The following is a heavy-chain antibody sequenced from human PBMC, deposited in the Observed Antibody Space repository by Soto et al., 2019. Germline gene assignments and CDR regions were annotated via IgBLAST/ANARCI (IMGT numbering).Heavy chain of an antibody. J-gene: IGHJ4*02. D-gene: IGHD3-22*01. V-gene: IGHV3-23*01. Sequence: GGSLRLSCAASGFTFSSYAMSWVRQAPGKGLEWVSAISGSGGSTYYADSVKGRFTISRDNSKNTLYLQMNSLRAEDTAVYYCAKDPKTYYYDSSGYFDYRGQGTLVTVSS. CDR3: AKDPKTYYYDSSGYFDY. CDR1: GFTFSSYA. CDR2: ISGSGGST.